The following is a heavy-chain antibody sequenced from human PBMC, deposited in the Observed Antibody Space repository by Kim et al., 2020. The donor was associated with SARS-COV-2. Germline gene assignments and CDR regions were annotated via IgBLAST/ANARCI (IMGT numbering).Heavy chain of an antibody. J-gene: IGHJ4*02. CDR2: IITNTGNP. V-gene: IGHV7-4-1*02. CDR3: ARDRQGDGYNGDLDS. D-gene: IGHD5-12*01. CDR1: GYSFTTYA. Sequence: ASVKVSCKASGYSFTTYAINWLRQAPGQGLEWLGWIITNTGNPKYAQDFRGRFVFSLDTSVSTAYLQISSLKAEDTAVYYCARDRQGDGYNGDLDSWGQGTLVTVSS.